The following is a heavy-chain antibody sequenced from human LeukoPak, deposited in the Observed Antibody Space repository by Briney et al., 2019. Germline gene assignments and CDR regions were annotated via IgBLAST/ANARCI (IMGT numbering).Heavy chain of an antibody. CDR3: ARRRSTPYSSSWYYFDY. Sequence: SETLSLTCTVSGYSISSGYYWGWIRQPPGKGLKWIGSISHSGSTYYNPSLKSRVTISVDTSKNQFSLKLSSLTAADTAVYYCARRRSTPYSSSWYYFDYWGQGTLVTVSS. V-gene: IGHV4-38-2*02. D-gene: IGHD6-13*01. CDR1: GYSISSGYY. CDR2: ISHSGST. J-gene: IGHJ4*02.